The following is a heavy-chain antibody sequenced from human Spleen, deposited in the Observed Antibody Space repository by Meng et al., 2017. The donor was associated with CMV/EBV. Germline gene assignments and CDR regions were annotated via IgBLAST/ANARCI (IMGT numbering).Heavy chain of an antibody. Sequence: ISSSSDYWGWIRQPPGRGLEWIGTIYFSGSTYYSPSLKSRVTLSVDTSKNQFSLKLNSVTAADTAVYYCARVTRGDFWSGNLRVFDYWGQGTLVTVSS. D-gene: IGHD3-3*01. V-gene: IGHV4-39*07. J-gene: IGHJ4*02. CDR2: IYFSGST. CDR3: ARVTRGDFWSGNLRVFDY. CDR1: ISSSSDY.